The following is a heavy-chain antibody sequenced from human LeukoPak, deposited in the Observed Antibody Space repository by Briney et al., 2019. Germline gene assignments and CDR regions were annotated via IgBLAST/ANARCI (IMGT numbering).Heavy chain of an antibody. CDR1: GGTFSSYA. Sequence: SVKVSCKASGGTFSSYAISWVRQAPGQGLEWMGGIIPIFGTANYAQKFQGRVTITTDESTSTAYMELSSLRSEDTAVYYCAREGLVVRGRFDPWGQGTLVTVSS. J-gene: IGHJ5*02. V-gene: IGHV1-69*05. CDR2: IIPIFGTA. CDR3: AREGLVVRGRFDP. D-gene: IGHD3-10*01.